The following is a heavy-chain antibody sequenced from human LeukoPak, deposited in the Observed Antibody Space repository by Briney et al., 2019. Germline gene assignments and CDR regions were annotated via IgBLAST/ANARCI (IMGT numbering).Heavy chain of an antibody. CDR3: ASPTGCRGDCPG. V-gene: IGHV3-7*01. J-gene: IGHJ4*02. Sequence: GGSLRLSCAASGFTFSRYWMSWVRQAPGKGLEWVASINQGGSQKYYVGSVKGRFTISRDNAKNSLYLQMNSLRAEDTAVYYCASPTGCRGDCPGWGQGTLVTVSS. D-gene: IGHD2-21*02. CDR2: INQGGSQK. CDR1: GFTFSRYW.